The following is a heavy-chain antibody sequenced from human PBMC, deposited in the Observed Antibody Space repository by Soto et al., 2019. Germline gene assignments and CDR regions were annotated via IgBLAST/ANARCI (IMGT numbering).Heavy chain of an antibody. D-gene: IGHD3-22*01. CDR1: GASISSNN. CDR2: ISGSGGST. V-gene: IGHV3-23*01. CDR3: AKDQLPSGYYDSSYYDY. J-gene: IGHJ4*02. Sequence: ETLSLTCTVSGASISSNNWWTWVRQSPGKGLEWVSAISGSGGSTYYADSVKGRFTISRDNSKNTLYLQMNSLRAEDTAVYYCAKDQLPSGYYDSSYYDYWGQGTLVTVSS.